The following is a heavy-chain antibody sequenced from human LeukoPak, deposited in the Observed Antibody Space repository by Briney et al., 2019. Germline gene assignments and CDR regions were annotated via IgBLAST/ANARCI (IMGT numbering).Heavy chain of an antibody. V-gene: IGHV3-48*03. CDR3: AELGITMIGGV. D-gene: IGHD3-10*02. CDR2: ISSSGSTI. Sequence: GGSLRLSCAASGFTFSSYEMNWVRQAPGKGLEWVSYISSSGSTIYYADSVKGRFTISRDNAKNSLHLQMNSLRAEDTAVYYCAELGITMIGGVWGKGTTVTISS. J-gene: IGHJ6*04. CDR1: GFTFSSYE.